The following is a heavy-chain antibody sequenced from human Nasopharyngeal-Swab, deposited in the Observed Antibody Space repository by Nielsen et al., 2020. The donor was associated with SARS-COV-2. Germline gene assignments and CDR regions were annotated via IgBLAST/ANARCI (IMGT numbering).Heavy chain of an antibody. CDR3: ARELDGWTVTYAGGSAFDI. CDR2: ISSSGSTI. V-gene: IGHV3-11*01. D-gene: IGHD4-17*01. J-gene: IGHJ3*02. Sequence: GGSLRLSCAASGFTFSDYYMSWIRQAPGKGLEWVSYISSSGSTIYYADSVKGRFTISRDNAKNSLYLQMNSLRAEDTAVYYCARELDGWTVTYAGGSAFDIWGQGTMVTVSS. CDR1: GFTFSDYY.